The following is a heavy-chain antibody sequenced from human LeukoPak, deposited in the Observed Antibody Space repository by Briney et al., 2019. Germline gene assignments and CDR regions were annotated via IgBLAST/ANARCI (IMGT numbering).Heavy chain of an antibody. CDR2: IYHSGST. J-gene: IGHJ5*02. Sequence: PSETLSLTCTVSGYSISSGYYWGWIRQPPGKGLEWIGSIYHSGSTYYNPSLKSRVTISVDTSKNQFSLKLSSVTAADTAVYYCAREQPWATTVWFDPWGQGTLVTVSS. D-gene: IGHD1-26*01. V-gene: IGHV4-38-2*02. CDR1: GYSISSGYY. CDR3: AREQPWATTVWFDP.